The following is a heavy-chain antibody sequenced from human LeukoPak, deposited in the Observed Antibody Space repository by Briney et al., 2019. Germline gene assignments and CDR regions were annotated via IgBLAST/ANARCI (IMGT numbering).Heavy chain of an antibody. CDR1: GFTFSNYG. Sequence: GGSLRLSCAASGFTFSNYGMHWVRQAPGKGLEWVAFIRYDGSNKYYADSVKGRFTISRDNSKNTLYLQMNSLRAEDTAVYYCAKDRPDYGDYEAFDIWGQGTMVTVSS. CDR2: IRYDGSNK. V-gene: IGHV3-30*02. CDR3: AKDRPDYGDYEAFDI. D-gene: IGHD4-17*01. J-gene: IGHJ3*02.